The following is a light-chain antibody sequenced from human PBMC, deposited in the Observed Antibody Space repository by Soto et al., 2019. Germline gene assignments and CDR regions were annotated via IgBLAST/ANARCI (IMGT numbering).Light chain of an antibody. Sequence: DIVLTQSPDSLAVSLGERATINCKSSQSVLSSSNNKNFLAWYQQKPGQSPKLLIYWASTRESGVPDRFSGSGYGPDFPPPTRSLQAEDVAVSYCQQYNRIPYTFGQGTKLEIK. V-gene: IGKV4-1*01. CDR3: QQYNRIPYT. CDR2: WAS. J-gene: IGKJ2*01. CDR1: QSVLSSSNNKNF.